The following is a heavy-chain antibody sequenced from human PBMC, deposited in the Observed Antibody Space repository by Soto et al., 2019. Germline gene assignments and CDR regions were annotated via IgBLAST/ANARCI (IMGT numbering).Heavy chain of an antibody. CDR1: GYTFTSYD. Sequence: QVQLVQSGAEVKKPGASVKVSCKASGYTFTSYDINWVRQATGQGLEWMGWMNPNSGNTGYAQKFQGRVTMTRNTSISTAYMELRSLRSEDTAVYYCARGIHRGRALMGVWFDPWGQGTLVTVSS. CDR3: ARGIHRGRALMGVWFDP. J-gene: IGHJ5*02. CDR2: MNPNSGNT. V-gene: IGHV1-8*01. D-gene: IGHD2-8*01.